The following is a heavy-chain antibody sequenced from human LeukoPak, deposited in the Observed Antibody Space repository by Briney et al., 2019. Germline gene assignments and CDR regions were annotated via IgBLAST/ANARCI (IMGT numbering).Heavy chain of an antibody. CDR3: ATGSLSTHYYYYYYMDV. Sequence: GASVKVSCKVSGYTLTELSMHWVRQAPGKGLEWMGGFDPEDGETIYAQKFQGRVTMTEDTSTDTAYMELSSLRSEDTAVYYCATGSLSTHYYYYYYMDVWGKGTTVTVSS. CDR1: GYTLTELS. D-gene: IGHD2/OR15-2a*01. CDR2: FDPEDGET. V-gene: IGHV1-24*01. J-gene: IGHJ6*03.